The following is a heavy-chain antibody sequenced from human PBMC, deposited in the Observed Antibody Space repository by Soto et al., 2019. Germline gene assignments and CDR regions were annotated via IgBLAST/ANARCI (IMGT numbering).Heavy chain of an antibody. CDR1: VFTFSSYW. V-gene: IGHV3-74*01. CDR3: ASLYSSGWSNFDY. Sequence: PGGSLRLSCAASVFTFSSYWMHWVRQAPGKGLVWVSRINSDGSSTSYADSVKGRFTISRDNAKNTLYLQMNSLRAEDTAVYYCASLYSSGWSNFDYWGQGTLVTVSS. J-gene: IGHJ4*02. CDR2: INSDGSST. D-gene: IGHD6-19*01.